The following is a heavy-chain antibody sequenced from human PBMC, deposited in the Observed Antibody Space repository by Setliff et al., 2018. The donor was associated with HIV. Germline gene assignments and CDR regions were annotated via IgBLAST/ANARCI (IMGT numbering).Heavy chain of an antibody. CDR3: TSDEWELHIPGYYFDY. Sequence: GGSLRLSCAASGFTFSSCWMSWVRQAPGKRLEWVANIKQDGSEKYYVDSVKGRFTISRDNAKNSLYLQMNSLRAEDTAVYFCTSDEWELHIPGYYFDYWGQGTLVTVSS. D-gene: IGHD1-26*01. CDR2: IKQDGSEK. CDR1: GFTFSSCW. V-gene: IGHV3-7*03. J-gene: IGHJ4*02.